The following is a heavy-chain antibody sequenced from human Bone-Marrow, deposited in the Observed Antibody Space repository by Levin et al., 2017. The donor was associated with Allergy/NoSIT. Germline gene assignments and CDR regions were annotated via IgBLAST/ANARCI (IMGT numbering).Heavy chain of an antibody. J-gene: IGHJ4*02. D-gene: IGHD2-21*02. CDR2: IWYDGSNQ. CDR1: GFKFSSYG. Sequence: HTGGSLRLSCAASGFKFSSYGMHWVRQAPGKGLEWVAIIWYDGSNQFYSDSVKGRFTISRDNAKNSLYLQMNSLRGDDTGVYYCARDDSSMAVTATVVASWGQGTLVSVSS. CDR3: ARDDSSMAVTATVVAS. V-gene: IGHV3-33*01.